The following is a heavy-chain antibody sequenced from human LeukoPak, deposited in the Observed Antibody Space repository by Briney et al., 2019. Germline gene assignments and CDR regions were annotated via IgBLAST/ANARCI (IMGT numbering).Heavy chain of an antibody. V-gene: IGHV3-21*01. D-gene: IGHD5-18*01. CDR2: ISSSSSYI. CDR1: GFTFSSYS. J-gene: IGHJ4*02. CDR3: ARARGYSYGYDY. Sequence: GGSLRLSCAASGFTFSSYSMNWVRQAPGKGLEWVSSISSSSSYIYYADSVKGRFTIPRDNAKNSLYLQMNSLRAEDTAVYYCARARGYSYGYDYWGQGTLVTVSS.